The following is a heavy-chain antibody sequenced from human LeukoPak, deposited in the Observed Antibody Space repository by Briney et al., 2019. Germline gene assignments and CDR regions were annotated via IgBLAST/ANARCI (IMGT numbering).Heavy chain of an antibody. Sequence: PGGSLRLSCAASGFTFDDYGMSWVRQAPGKGLEWVSGINWNGGSAGYADSVKGRFTISRDSAKNSLYLQMNSLRAEDTALYYCARDGGYCSGGSSYRYFDYWGQGTLVTVSS. CDR3: ARDGGYCSGGSSYRYFDY. J-gene: IGHJ4*02. D-gene: IGHD2-15*01. CDR2: INWNGGSA. CDR1: GFTFDDYG. V-gene: IGHV3-20*04.